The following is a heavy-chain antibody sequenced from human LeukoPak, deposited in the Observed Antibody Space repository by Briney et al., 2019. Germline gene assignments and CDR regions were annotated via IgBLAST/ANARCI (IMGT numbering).Heavy chain of an antibody. Sequence: GRSLRLSCAASGFTFSSYAMHWVRQAPGKGLEWVALISYDESNTFYADSVKGRFTISRDNSKNTLYLQMNSLRAEDTAVYYCAKGFEDIVVVVAATLSSPMDVWGKGTTVTISS. CDR1: GFTFSSYA. J-gene: IGHJ6*03. D-gene: IGHD2-15*01. CDR2: ISYDESNT. V-gene: IGHV3-30*04. CDR3: AKGFEDIVVVVAATLSSPMDV.